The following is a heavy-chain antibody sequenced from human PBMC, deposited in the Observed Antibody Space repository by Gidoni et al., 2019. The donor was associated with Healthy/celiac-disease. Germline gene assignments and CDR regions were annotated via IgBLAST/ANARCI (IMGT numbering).Heavy chain of an antibody. Sequence: EVQLVESGGGLVKPGGSLRLSCAASGFTFSSYSMNWVRQAPGKGLEGVSSISSSSSYIYYADSVKGRFTISRDNAKNSLYLQMNSLRAEDTAVYYCARESGYSYGYFDYWGQGTLVTVSS. CDR1: GFTFSSYS. CDR3: ARESGYSYGYFDY. D-gene: IGHD5-18*01. J-gene: IGHJ4*02. CDR2: ISSSSSYI. V-gene: IGHV3-21*01.